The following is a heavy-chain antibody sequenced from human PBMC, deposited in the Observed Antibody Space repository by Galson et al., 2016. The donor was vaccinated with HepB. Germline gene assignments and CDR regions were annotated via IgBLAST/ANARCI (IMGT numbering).Heavy chain of an antibody. D-gene: IGHD3-3*01. V-gene: IGHV3-30-3*01. J-gene: IGHJ4*02. Sequence: SLRLSCAASGFTFSSYAMHWVRQAPGKGLEWVAVISHDGSNKYYADSVKGRFTISRDNSKNTLYLQMNSLRAEDTAVYYCASTIFGVVFKSQLDYWGQGTLVTVSS. CDR3: ASTIFGVVFKSQLDY. CDR1: GFTFSSYA. CDR2: ISHDGSNK.